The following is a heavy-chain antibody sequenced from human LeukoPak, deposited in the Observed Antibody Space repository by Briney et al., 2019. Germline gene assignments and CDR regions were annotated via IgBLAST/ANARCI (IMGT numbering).Heavy chain of an antibody. J-gene: IGHJ5*02. CDR3: TRDPDA. V-gene: IGHV3-66*01. CDR1: GFTVSSNY. CDR2: IYSGGST. Sequence: GGSLRLSCAASGFTVSSNYMSWVRQAPGKGLEWVSVIYSGGSTYYADSVKGRFTLSRDTSKNTLYLQMNSLRAEDTAVYYCTRDPDAWGQGTLVTVSS.